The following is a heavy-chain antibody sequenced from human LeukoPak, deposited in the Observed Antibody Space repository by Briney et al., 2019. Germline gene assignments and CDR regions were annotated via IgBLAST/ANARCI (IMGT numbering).Heavy chain of an antibody. CDR2: ISAYNGNT. CDR3: ARTYCRGGSCYSGNAFDI. CDR1: GYTFTSYG. D-gene: IGHD2-15*01. J-gene: IGHJ3*02. Sequence: ASVKVSCKASGYTFTSYGISWVRQAPGQGLEWMGWISAYNGNTNYAQKLQGRVTMTTDTSTSTAYMELRSLRSDDTAVYYCARTYCRGGSCYSGNAFDIWGQGTMVTVSS. V-gene: IGHV1-18*01.